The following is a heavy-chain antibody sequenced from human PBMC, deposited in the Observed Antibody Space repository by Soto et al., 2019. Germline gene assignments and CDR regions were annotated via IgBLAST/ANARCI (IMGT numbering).Heavy chain of an antibody. J-gene: IGHJ4*02. CDR3: SKEAAYYYDSSGFYRRSDY. Sequence: PGGSLRLSCAASGFTFSSYAMSWVRQAPGKGLEWVSALSGSGGSKYYADSVKGRFTISRDNSKNTLYLQMNSLRAEDTAVYYCSKEAAYYYDSSGFYRRSDYWGQGTLVTVSS. CDR2: LSGSGGSK. D-gene: IGHD3-22*01. V-gene: IGHV3-23*01. CDR1: GFTFSSYA.